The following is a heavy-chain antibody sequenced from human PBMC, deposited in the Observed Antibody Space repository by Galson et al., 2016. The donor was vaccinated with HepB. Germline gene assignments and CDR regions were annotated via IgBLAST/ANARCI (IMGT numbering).Heavy chain of an antibody. V-gene: IGHV3-30*01. Sequence: SLRLSCAASGFTFSTYALHWVRQAPGKGPEWVAGISYDGRNKNYADSVKDRFTISRDNFNNTLYLQMNTLRPEDTAVYFCARIPYNAYFDYWGQGTLVTVSS. J-gene: IGHJ4*02. CDR3: ARIPYNAYFDY. CDR2: ISYDGRNK. CDR1: GFTFSTYA. D-gene: IGHD1-14*01.